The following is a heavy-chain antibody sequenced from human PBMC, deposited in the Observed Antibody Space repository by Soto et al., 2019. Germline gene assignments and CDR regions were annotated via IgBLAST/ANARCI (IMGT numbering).Heavy chain of an antibody. CDR3: AKDATRIQLWFDY. V-gene: IGHV3-30*18. D-gene: IGHD5-18*01. CDR2: ISYDGSNK. CDR1: GFPFKSYG. J-gene: IGHJ4*02. Sequence: HHGGSLGIYCSASGFPFKSYGMHWVRRAPGKGLEWVAVISYDGSNKYYADSVKGRFTISRDNSKNTLYLQMNSLRAEDTAVYYCAKDATRIQLWFDYWGQGNLVTVSS.